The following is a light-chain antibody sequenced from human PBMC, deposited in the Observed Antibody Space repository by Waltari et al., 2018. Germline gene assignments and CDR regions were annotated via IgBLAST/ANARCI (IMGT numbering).Light chain of an antibody. CDR1: QSISSW. V-gene: IGKV1-5*03. CDR3: QQYNNYPLT. Sequence: DIQMTQSPSTLSASVGDRVSINCRASQSISSWLAWYQQNPGKAPKLLIFKASTLQSGVPSRFSGSGSGTDFTLTISSLQPDDFATYYCQQYNNYPLTFGGGTKVEIK. J-gene: IGKJ4*01. CDR2: KAS.